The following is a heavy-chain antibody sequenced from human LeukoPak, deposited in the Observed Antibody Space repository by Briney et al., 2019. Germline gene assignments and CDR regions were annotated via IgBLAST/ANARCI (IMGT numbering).Heavy chain of an antibody. D-gene: IGHD4-23*01. J-gene: IGHJ4*02. CDR3: AKERDYGGGRTHFDY. V-gene: IGHV3-30*18. CDR1: GFTFSSYG. CDR2: ISYDGSNK. Sequence: PGGSLRLSCAASGFTFSSYGMHWVRQAPGKGLEWVAVISYDGSNKYYADSVKGRFTISRDNSKNTLYLQMNSLRAEDTAVYYCAKERDYGGGRTHFDYWGQGTLVTVSS.